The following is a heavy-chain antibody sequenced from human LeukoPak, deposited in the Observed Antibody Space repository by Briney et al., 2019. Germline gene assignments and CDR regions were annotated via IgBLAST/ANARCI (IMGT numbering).Heavy chain of an antibody. CDR2: INPNSGGT. CDR3: ANVYDILTGATDAFDI. Sequence: ASVKVSCKASGYTFTGYYMHWVRQAPGQGLEWMGWINPNSGGTNYAQKFQGRVTMTRDTSISTAYMELSRLRSDDTAVYYCANVYDILTGATDAFDIWGQGTTVTVSS. CDR1: GYTFTGYY. D-gene: IGHD3-9*01. J-gene: IGHJ3*02. V-gene: IGHV1-2*02.